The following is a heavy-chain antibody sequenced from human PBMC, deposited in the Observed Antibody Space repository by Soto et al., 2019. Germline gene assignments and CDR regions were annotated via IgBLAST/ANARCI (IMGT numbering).Heavy chain of an antibody. CDR1: GFTFSSYW. V-gene: IGHV3-7*01. D-gene: IGHD6-6*01. J-gene: IGHJ6*02. Sequence: QTGGSLRLSCAASGFTFSSYWMSWVRQAPGKGLEWVANIKQDGSEKYYVDSVKGRFTISRDNAKNSLYLQMNSLRAEDTAVYYCARETQMEAARPALGYYYYYGMDVWGQGTTVTVSS. CDR2: IKQDGSEK. CDR3: ARETQMEAARPALGYYYYYGMDV.